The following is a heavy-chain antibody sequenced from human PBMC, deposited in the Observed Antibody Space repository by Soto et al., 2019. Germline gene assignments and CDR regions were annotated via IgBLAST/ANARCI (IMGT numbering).Heavy chain of an antibody. CDR3: VSQRTTVPTQAYFDY. J-gene: IGHJ4*02. CDR1: GGSVTNSSYY. V-gene: IGHV4-39*01. CDR2: VYYRGRS. D-gene: IGHD4-17*01. Sequence: SETLSLTCTVSGGSVTNSSYYWGWIRQSPGKGLEWIGSVYYRGRSYSKSSVKSRVTISVDTSKNRFSLSSNSVTASDTAVYLCVSQRTTVPTQAYFDYWGPGALVTVSS.